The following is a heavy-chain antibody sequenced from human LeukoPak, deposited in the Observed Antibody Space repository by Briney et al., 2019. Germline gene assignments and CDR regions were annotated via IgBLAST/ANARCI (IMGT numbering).Heavy chain of an antibody. CDR1: GFIFSSYS. Sequence: GGSLRLSCAASGFIFSSYSMNWLRQAPGKGLPWVSSSDSSSSYIYYADSVKGRFTISRDNAKASLYLQMNRLRAEDTAVYYCVKGSGSYYYNWFDPWGQGTLVTVSS. CDR3: VKGSGSYYYNWFDP. J-gene: IGHJ5*02. D-gene: IGHD3-10*01. V-gene: IGHV3-21*01. CDR2: SDSSSSYI.